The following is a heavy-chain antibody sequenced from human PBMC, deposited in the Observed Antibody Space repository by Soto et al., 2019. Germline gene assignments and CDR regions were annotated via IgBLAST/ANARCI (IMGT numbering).Heavy chain of an antibody. D-gene: IGHD1-26*01. CDR3: ATDASRGSYYYGDAFDI. CDR1: GYTLTELS. J-gene: IGHJ3*02. V-gene: IGHV1-24*01. Sequence: ASVKVSCKVSGYTLTELSMHWVRQAPGKGLEWMGGFDPEDGETIYAQKFQGRVTMTEDTSTDTAYMELSSLRSEDTAVYYCATDASRGSYYYGDAFDIWGQGTMVTVSS. CDR2: FDPEDGET.